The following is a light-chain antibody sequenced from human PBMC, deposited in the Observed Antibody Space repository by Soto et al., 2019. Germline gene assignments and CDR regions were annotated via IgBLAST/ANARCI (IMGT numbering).Light chain of an antibody. Sequence: QSVLTQPASVSGSPGQSIAISCTGSSSDVGIYNYVSWYQQHPGKVPKLIIYEVSNRPSGVSNRFSGSKSGNTASLTISGLQAEDAADYYCSSYTTSITRVFGTGTKLTVL. J-gene: IGLJ1*01. CDR3: SSYTTSITRV. CDR2: EVS. V-gene: IGLV2-14*01. CDR1: SSDVGIYNY.